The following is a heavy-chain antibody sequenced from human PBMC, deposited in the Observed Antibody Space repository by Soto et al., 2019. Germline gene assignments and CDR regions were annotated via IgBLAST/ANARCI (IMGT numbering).Heavy chain of an antibody. D-gene: IGHD3-3*01. CDR2: IYSGGST. CDR3: ARVRFLEWLLPD. V-gene: IGHV3-53*01. J-gene: IGHJ4*02. Sequence: GGSLRLSCAASGFTVSSNYMSWVRQAPGKGLEWVSVIYSGGSTYYADSVKGRFTISRDNSKNTLYLQMNSLRAEDTAVYYCARVRFLEWLLPDWGQGTLVTVSS. CDR1: GFTVSSNY.